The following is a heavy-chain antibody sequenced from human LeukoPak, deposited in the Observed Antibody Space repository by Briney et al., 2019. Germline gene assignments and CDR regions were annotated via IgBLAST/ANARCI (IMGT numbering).Heavy chain of an antibody. CDR1: GFTFSSYA. CDR3: ARAHGAYYGSGSYYRSYFDY. D-gene: IGHD3-10*01. J-gene: IGHJ4*02. V-gene: IGHV3-64*01. CDR2: ISRNGGST. Sequence: PGGSLRLSCAASGFTFSSYAMHWVRQAPGQGLEYVSAISRNGGSTYYANSVKGRFTISRDNSKNTLYLQMGSLRAEDMAVYYCARAHGAYYGSGSYYRSYFDYWGQGTLVTVSS.